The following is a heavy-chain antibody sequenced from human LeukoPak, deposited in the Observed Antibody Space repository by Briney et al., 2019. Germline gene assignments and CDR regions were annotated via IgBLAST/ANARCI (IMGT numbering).Heavy chain of an antibody. J-gene: IGHJ4*02. CDR3: ARDPSKTYYYDSSGYD. Sequence: GGSLRLSCAASGFTFSSYSMNWVRQAPGKGLEWVSSISSSSSYIYYADSVKGRFTISRDNAKNSLYMQMNSLRAEDTAVYYCARDPSKTYYYDSSGYDWGQGTLVTVSS. CDR1: GFTFSSYS. D-gene: IGHD3-22*01. CDR2: ISSSSSYI. V-gene: IGHV3-21*01.